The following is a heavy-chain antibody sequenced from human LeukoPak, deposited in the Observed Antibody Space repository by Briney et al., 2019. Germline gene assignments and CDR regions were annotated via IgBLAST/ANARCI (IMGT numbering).Heavy chain of an antibody. J-gene: IGHJ6*02. Sequence: GGSLRLSCATSGFTFSSYWMNWARQAPGRGLEWVASINHNGNVNYYVDSVKGRFTISRDNAKNSLYLQMSNLRAEDTAVYFCARGGGLDVWGQGATVTVSS. D-gene: IGHD3-16*01. CDR2: INHNGNVN. CDR3: ARGGGLDV. V-gene: IGHV3-7*03. CDR1: GFTFSSYW.